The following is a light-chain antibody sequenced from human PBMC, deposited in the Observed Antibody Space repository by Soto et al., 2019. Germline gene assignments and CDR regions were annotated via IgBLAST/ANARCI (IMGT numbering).Light chain of an antibody. Sequence: QSVLTQPPSASGSPGQSVTISCTGTSSDVGGYNYVSWYQQHPGKAPKLMIYEVSKRPSGVPDRFSGSKSGNTASLTVSGLQAEDDADYYCSSYAGSNGVVFGGGTKVTVL. CDR1: SSDVGGYNY. V-gene: IGLV2-8*01. CDR3: SSYAGSNGVV. CDR2: EVS. J-gene: IGLJ2*01.